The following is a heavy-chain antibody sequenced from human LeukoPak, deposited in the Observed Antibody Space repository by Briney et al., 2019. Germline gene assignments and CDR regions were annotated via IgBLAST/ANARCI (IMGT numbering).Heavy chain of an antibody. Sequence: SVKVSCKASGYTFTSYYMHWVRQAPGQGLEWMGGIIPIFGTANYAQKFQGRVTITADESTSTAYMELSSLRSEDTAVYYCARDPVPGYDSSGYADWDYWGQGTLVTVSS. J-gene: IGHJ4*02. D-gene: IGHD3-22*01. V-gene: IGHV1-69*13. CDR1: GYTFTSYY. CDR3: ARDPVPGYDSSGYADWDY. CDR2: IIPIFGTA.